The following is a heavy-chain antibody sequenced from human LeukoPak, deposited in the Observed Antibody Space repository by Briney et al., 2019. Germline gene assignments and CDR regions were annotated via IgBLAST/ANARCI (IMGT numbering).Heavy chain of an antibody. Sequence: GGSLRLPCGGSGFTFEHHGMHWVRQRPGKGLEWVSLISGDGGMTYYADSVKGRFTISRDNSKNSLYLQMNSLTSDDTAFYYCTKDAPHSGRVFDCWGQGTLVTVSS. CDR3: TKDAPHSGRVFDC. CDR1: GFTFEHHG. D-gene: IGHD5-12*01. V-gene: IGHV3-43*02. J-gene: IGHJ4*02. CDR2: ISGDGGMT.